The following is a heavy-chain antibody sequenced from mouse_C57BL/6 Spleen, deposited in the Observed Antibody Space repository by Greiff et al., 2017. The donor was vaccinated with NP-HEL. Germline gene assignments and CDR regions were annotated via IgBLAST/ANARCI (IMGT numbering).Heavy chain of an antibody. CDR3: ARHLYYYGSSCFDY. J-gene: IGHJ2*01. CDR2: ISGGGGNT. CDR1: GFTFSSYT. Sequence: EVMLVESGGGLVKPGGSLKLSCAASGFTFSSYTMSWVRQTPEKRLEWVATISGGGGNTYYPDSVKGRFTISRDNAKNTLYLQMSSLRSEDTALYYCARHLYYYGSSCFDYWGQGTTLTVSS. D-gene: IGHD1-1*01. V-gene: IGHV5-9*01.